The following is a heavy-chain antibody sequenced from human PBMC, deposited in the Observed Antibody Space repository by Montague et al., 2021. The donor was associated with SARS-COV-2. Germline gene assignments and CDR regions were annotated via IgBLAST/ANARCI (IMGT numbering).Heavy chain of an antibody. CDR1: GDSITNSRYY. Sequence: SETLSLTCSVSGDSITNSRYYWGWIRQPPGKGLEWIGTTYYSGSAXYNPSLKSRVTIPVDTSKNQFSLKLNSVTATDTAVYYCARLESKRKVILSGAFHIWGQGTMVTVSS. CDR3: ARLESKRKVILSGAFHI. J-gene: IGHJ3*02. V-gene: IGHV4-39*01. D-gene: IGHD3-10*01. CDR2: TYYSGSA.